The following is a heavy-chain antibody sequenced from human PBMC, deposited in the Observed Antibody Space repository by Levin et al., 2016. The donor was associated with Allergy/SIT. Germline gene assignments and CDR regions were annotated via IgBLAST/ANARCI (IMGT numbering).Heavy chain of an antibody. J-gene: IGHJ6*02. CDR1: GGSFSGYY. V-gene: IGHV4-34*01. CDR3: ARGRGTIFGVVINRGMDV. Sequence: SETLSLTCAVYGGSFSGYYWSWIRQPPGKGLEWIGEINHSGSTNYNPSLKSRVTISVDTSKNQFFLKLSSVTAADTAVYYCARGRGTIFGVVINRGMDVWGQGTTVTVSS. CDR2: INHSGST. D-gene: IGHD3-3*01.